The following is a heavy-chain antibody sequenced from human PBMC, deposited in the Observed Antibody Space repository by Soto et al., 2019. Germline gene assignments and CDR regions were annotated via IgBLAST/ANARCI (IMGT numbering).Heavy chain of an antibody. CDR2: AHYSGST. CDR3: ARRGLGARFDY. CDR1: GGSITNYY. Sequence: PSETLSLTCTVSGGSITNYYWSWIRQTPGKGLEWVGSAHYSGSTQYNPSLKSRVTTSVDTSKNQISLNLTSVTAADTAVYYCARRGLGARFDYWGQGTLVIVSS. J-gene: IGHJ4*02. D-gene: IGHD1-26*01. V-gene: IGHV4-59*01.